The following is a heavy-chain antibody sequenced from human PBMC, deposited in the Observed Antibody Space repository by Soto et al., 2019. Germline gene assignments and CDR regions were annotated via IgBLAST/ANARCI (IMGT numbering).Heavy chain of an antibody. D-gene: IGHD4-17*01. CDR2: ISSSSSTI. J-gene: IGHJ6*02. V-gene: IGHV3-48*02. CDR3: ASLTTVTTFGYYYYYGMDV. Sequence: GGSLRLSCAASGFTFSSYSMNWVRQAPGKGLEWVSYISSSSSTIYYADSVKGRFTISRDNAKNSLYLQMNSLRDEDTAVYYWASLTTVTTFGYYYYYGMDVWGQGTTVTVSS. CDR1: GFTFSSYS.